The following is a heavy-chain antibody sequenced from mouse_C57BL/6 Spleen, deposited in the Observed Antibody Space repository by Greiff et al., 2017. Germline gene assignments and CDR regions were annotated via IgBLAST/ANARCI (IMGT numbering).Heavy chain of an antibody. D-gene: IGHD2-1*01. Sequence: EVQRVESGAELVRPGASVKLSCTASGFNIKDDYMHWVKQRPEQGLEWIGWIDPENGDTEYASKFQGKATITADTSSNTAYLQLSSLTSEDTAVYYCTPLYGNSFAYWGQGTLVTVSA. V-gene: IGHV14-4*01. CDR3: TPLYGNSFAY. CDR1: GFNIKDDY. J-gene: IGHJ3*01. CDR2: IDPENGDT.